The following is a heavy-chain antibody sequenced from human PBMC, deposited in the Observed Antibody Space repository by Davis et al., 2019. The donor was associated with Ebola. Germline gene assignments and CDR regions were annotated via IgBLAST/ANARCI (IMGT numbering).Heavy chain of an antibody. CDR3: ASLSRRDGYNFDY. CDR1: GYTLTELS. CDR2: FDPEDGET. D-gene: IGHD5-24*01. J-gene: IGHJ4*02. V-gene: IGHV1-24*01. Sequence: ASVKVSCKVSGYTLTELSMHWVRQAPGKGLEWMGGFDPEDGETIYAQKFQGRVTMTEDTSTDTAYMELSRLRSDDTAVYYCASLSRRDGYNFDYWGQGTLVTVSS.